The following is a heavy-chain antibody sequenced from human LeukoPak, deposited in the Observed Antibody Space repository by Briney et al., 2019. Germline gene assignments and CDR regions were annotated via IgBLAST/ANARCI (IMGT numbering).Heavy chain of an antibody. CDR1: GYTFTSYG. V-gene: IGHV1-18*01. CDR2: ISAYNGNT. D-gene: IGHD5-12*01. J-gene: IGHJ5*02. Sequence: ASVKVSCKASGYTFTSYGISWVRQAPGQGLEWMGWISAYNGNTNYAQKLQGRVTMTTDTPTSTAYMELRSLRSEDTAVYYCARGRRRYSGYDSPFWFDPWGQGTLVTVSS. CDR3: ARGRRRYSGYDSPFWFDP.